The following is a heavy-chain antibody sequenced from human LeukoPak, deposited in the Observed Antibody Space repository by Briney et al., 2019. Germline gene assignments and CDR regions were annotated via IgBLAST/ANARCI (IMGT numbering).Heavy chain of an antibody. D-gene: IGHD2-15*01. V-gene: IGHV3-21*01. CDR3: ARRFVEAVVVVAAAPRHYYGMDV. Sequence: GGSLRLSCAASGFTFSSYSMNWVRQAPGKGLEWVSSISSSSSYTYYADSVKGRFTVSRDNAKNSLYLQMNSLRAKDTAVYYCARRFVEAVVVVAAAPRHYYGMDVWGQGTTVTVSS. CDR1: GFTFSSYS. J-gene: IGHJ6*02. CDR2: ISSSSSYT.